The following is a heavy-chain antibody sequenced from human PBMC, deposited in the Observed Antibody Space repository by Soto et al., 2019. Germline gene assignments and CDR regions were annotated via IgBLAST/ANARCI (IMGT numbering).Heavy chain of an antibody. CDR3: ARRRYFDTLLDP. CDR1: GYSFTSYW. J-gene: IGHJ5*02. CDR2: TYPGDSQT. Sequence: PGESLKISCKGSGYSFTSYWIGWVRQMPGKGLEWMGITYPGDSQTLYSPSFQGQVTISVDKSISTVYLQWSSLKASDTATYYCARRRYFDTLLDPWGQGTLVTVSS. D-gene: IGHD3-9*01. V-gene: IGHV5-51*01.